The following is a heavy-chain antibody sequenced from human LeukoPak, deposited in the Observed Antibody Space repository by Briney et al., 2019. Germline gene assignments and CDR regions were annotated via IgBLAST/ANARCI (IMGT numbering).Heavy chain of an antibody. V-gene: IGHV3-48*01. CDR2: ISSSSSTI. Sequence: GGSLRLSCAASGFTFSSYSMNWVRQAPGKGLEWVSYISSSSSTIYYADSVKGRFTISRDNAKNSLYLQMNSLRAEDTAVYYCARHSGGIARGFDYWGQGTLVTVSS. J-gene: IGHJ4*02. CDR1: GFTFSSYS. CDR3: ARHSGGIARGFDY. D-gene: IGHD3-3*01.